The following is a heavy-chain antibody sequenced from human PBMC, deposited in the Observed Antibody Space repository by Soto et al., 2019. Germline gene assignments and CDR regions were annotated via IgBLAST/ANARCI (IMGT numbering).Heavy chain of an antibody. CDR2: IYTSGST. J-gene: IGHJ5*02. V-gene: IGHV4-4*07. D-gene: IGHD2-15*01. CDR3: ARAGYCSGGSCYIGDPNWFDP. Sequence: PSETLSLTCTVSGGSISSYYWSWIRQPAGKGLEWIGRIYTSGSTNYNPSLKSRVTMSVDTSKNQFSLKLNSVTAADTAVYYCARAGYCSGGSCYIGDPNWFDPWGQGTLVTVSS. CDR1: GGSISSYY.